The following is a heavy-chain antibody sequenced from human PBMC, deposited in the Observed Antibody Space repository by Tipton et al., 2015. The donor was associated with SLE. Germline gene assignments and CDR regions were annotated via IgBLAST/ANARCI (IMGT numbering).Heavy chain of an antibody. V-gene: IGHV4-59*11. Sequence: TLSLTCTVSGGSITNHYWNWIRQPPGKGLEWIGYIHYSGTTHDNPSLKSRVTMSVDMSKNQFSLRLTSVTAADTAVYYCARFKGSNVFDSFDIWGQGTMVTVSS. CDR2: IHYSGTT. CDR3: ARFKGSNVFDSFDI. CDR1: GGSITNHY. J-gene: IGHJ3*02. D-gene: IGHD2-15*01.